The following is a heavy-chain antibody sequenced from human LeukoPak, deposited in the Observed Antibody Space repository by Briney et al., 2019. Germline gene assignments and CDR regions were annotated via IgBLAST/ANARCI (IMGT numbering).Heavy chain of an antibody. V-gene: IGHV4-59*01. D-gene: IGHD1-26*01. CDR2: IYYSGST. Sequence: RSETLSLTCTVSGGSISSYYWSWIRQPPGKGLEWIGYIYYSGSTNYNPSLKSRVTISVDTSKNQFSLKLSSVTAADTAVYYCARSPIVGALAPDYWGQGTLVTVSS. J-gene: IGHJ4*02. CDR1: GGSISSYY. CDR3: ARSPIVGALAPDY.